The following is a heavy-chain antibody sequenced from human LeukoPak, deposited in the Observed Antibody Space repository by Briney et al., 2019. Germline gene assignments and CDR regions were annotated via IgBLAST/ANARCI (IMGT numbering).Heavy chain of an antibody. CDR2: ISGSGGST. CDR3: AKDIGSDDSSGYYYSLFDY. J-gene: IGHJ4*02. V-gene: IGHV3-23*01. CDR1: GFTFSSYA. Sequence: GGSLRLSCAASGFTFSSYAMSWVRQAPGKGLEWVSAISGSGGSTYYADSVKGRFTISRDNSKNTLYLQMNSLRAEDTAVYYCAKDIGSDDSSGYYYSLFDYWVQGTLVTVSS. D-gene: IGHD3-22*01.